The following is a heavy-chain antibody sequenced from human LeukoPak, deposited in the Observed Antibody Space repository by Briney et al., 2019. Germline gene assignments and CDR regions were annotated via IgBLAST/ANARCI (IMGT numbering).Heavy chain of an antibody. V-gene: IGHV7-4-1*02. Sequence: ASVKVSFKASGYTFTSYAMNWVRQAPGQGREWMGWINNNTGNPTYAQGFPGGFVFSLDTSVSTAYLQISSLKAEDTAVYYCARDDCGGDCYSNWFDPWGQGTLVTVSS. CDR1: GYTFTSYA. CDR3: ARDDCGGDCYSNWFDP. D-gene: IGHD2-21*02. J-gene: IGHJ5*02. CDR2: INNNTGNP.